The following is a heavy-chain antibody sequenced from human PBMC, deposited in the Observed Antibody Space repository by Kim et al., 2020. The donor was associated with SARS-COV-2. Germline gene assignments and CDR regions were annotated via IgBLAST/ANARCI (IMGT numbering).Heavy chain of an antibody. D-gene: IGHD1-26*01. Sequence: SVKVSCKASGGTFSSYAISWVRQAPGQGLEWMGGIIPIFGTANYAQKFQGRVTITADESTSTAYMELSSLRSEDTAVYYCARERNSGSFSHDAFDIWGQGTMVTVSS. CDR2: IIPIFGTA. CDR3: ARERNSGSFSHDAFDI. V-gene: IGHV1-69*13. J-gene: IGHJ3*02. CDR1: GGTFSSYA.